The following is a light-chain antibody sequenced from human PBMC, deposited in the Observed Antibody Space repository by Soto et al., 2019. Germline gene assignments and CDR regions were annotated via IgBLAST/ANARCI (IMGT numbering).Light chain of an antibody. CDR2: GDN. J-gene: IGLJ2*01. V-gene: IGLV1-40*01. Sequence: QSVLTQPPSVSGAPGQRVTISCNGGGSNIGAGYNVHWYQQLPGTAPKLLISGDNNRPSGVPDRFSGSKSGTSASLAITGLQDEDEADYYCQSYDRSLSGSRVVFGGGTKVTVL. CDR3: QSYDRSLSGSRVV. CDR1: GSNIGAGYN.